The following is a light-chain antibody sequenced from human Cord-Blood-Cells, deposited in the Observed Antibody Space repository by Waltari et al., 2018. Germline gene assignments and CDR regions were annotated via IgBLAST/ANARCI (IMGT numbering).Light chain of an antibody. CDR2: DAA. Sequence: EIVLTQSPATLSLSPGERATLSCRASQSVSSYLAWYQQKPGQALSLLSYDAANRATGIPARFSGSGSGTDCTLTISSLEPEEVAVYYCQQRSNWPVFTFGPGTKVDIK. J-gene: IGKJ3*01. V-gene: IGKV3-11*01. CDR1: QSVSSY. CDR3: QQRSNWPVFT.